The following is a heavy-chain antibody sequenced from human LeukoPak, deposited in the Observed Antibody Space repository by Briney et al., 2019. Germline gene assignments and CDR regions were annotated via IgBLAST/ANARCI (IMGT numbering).Heavy chain of an antibody. CDR3: AKGSGLNYYYYMDV. V-gene: IGHV1-69*05. J-gene: IGHJ6*03. D-gene: IGHD3-10*01. CDR1: GGTFSSYA. Sequence: SVKVSCKASGGTFSSYAISWVRQAPGQGLEWMGGIIPIFGTANYAQKFQGRVTITRDTSASTAYMELSSLRSEDMAVYYCAKGSGLNYYYYMDVWGKGTTVTISS. CDR2: IIPIFGTA.